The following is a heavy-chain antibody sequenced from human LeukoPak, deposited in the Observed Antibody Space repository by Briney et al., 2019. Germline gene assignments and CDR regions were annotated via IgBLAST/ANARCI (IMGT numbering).Heavy chain of an antibody. D-gene: IGHD6-6*01. J-gene: IGHJ5*02. CDR3: AREGYSSSSNRFDP. V-gene: IGHV1-2*02. CDR2: INPNSGGT. CDR1: GYTFTGYY. Sequence: ASVKVSCKASGYTFTGYYMHWVRQAPGQGLEWMGWINPNSGGTNYAQKFQGRVTMTRDTSISTAYMELSRLRSDDTAVYYCAREGYSSSSNRFDPWGQGTLVTVSS.